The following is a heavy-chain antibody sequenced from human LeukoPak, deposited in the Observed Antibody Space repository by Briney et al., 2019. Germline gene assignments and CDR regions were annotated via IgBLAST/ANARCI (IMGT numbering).Heavy chain of an antibody. CDR3: AREDYYDSGSNDY. Sequence: ASVKVSCKASGYTFTDYYMHWVRQAPGQGLEWMGWINPNSGGTNYAQKFQGRVTMTRDTSLSTAYMELSSLRSEDTAVYYCAREDYYDSGSNDYWGQGTLVTVSS. CDR2: INPNSGGT. D-gene: IGHD3-22*01. CDR1: GYTFTDYY. V-gene: IGHV1-2*02. J-gene: IGHJ4*02.